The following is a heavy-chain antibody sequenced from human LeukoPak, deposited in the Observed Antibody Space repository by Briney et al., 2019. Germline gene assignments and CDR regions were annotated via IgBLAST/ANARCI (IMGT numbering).Heavy chain of an antibody. CDR2: LSSSSSSI. Sequence: GGSLRLSCAASGFTFSDYSMTWVRQTPGKGLEWVSYLSSSSSSIYYADSVKGRFTISRDNAKNSVFLQMSSLRADDTAVYYCARERTGDLGEETLFGGAPFDYWGQGTLVTVSS. V-gene: IGHV3-48*01. D-gene: IGHD3-16*01. J-gene: IGHJ4*02. CDR1: GFTFSDYS. CDR3: ARERTGDLGEETLFGGAPFDY.